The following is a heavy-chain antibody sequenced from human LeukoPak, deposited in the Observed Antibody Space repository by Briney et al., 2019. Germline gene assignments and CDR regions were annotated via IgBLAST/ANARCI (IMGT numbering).Heavy chain of an antibody. J-gene: IGHJ4*02. V-gene: IGHV3-20*04. CDR1: GFTFDDYD. CDR2: INWNGGST. CDR3: ARWRRGDSYGFVDH. D-gene: IGHD5-18*01. Sequence: PGGSLRLSCAASGFTFDDYDMNWVRQAPGKGLEWISGINWNGGSTGYADSVKGRFTISRDNARNYLSLQMNSLRVEDTAFYYCARWRRGDSYGFVDHWGQGTLVTVSS.